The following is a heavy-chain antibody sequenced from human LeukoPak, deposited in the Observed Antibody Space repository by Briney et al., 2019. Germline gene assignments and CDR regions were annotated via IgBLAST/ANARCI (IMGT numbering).Heavy chain of an antibody. J-gene: IGHJ6*02. D-gene: IGHD6-13*01. CDR2: IIPIFGTA. Sequence: SVKVSCKASGGTFSSYAISWARQAPGQGLEWMGGIIPIFGTANYAQKFQGRVTITADESTSTAYMELSSLRSEDTAVYYCARYLLRHSSSWNWASSEYYYYGMDVWGQGTTVTVSS. V-gene: IGHV1-69*01. CDR1: GGTFSSYA. CDR3: ARYLLRHSSSWNWASSEYYYYGMDV.